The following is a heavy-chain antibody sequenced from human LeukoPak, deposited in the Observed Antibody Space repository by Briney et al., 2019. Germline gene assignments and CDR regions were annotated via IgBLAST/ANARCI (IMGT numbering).Heavy chain of an antibody. CDR2: TVSEIDGGTT. J-gene: IGHJ6*02. D-gene: IGHD1-7*01. V-gene: IGHV3-15*04. CDR3: TTDEDWNYARKDV. CDR1: GFTFNYAW. Sequence: GGSLRLSCAASGFTFNYAWMSWVRQVPGKGLEWVGQTVSEIDGGTTDYATPVKGRFTISRDDSKSALYLQMNSLKIEDTAVYYCTTDEDWNYARKDVWGQGATVIVSS.